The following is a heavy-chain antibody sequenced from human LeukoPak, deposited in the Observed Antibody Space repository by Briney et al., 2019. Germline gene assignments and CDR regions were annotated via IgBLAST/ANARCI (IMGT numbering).Heavy chain of an antibody. Sequence: GGSLRLSCAASGFTFSSYGVHWVRQAPGKGLEWVAVIWYDGSNKYYADSVKGRFTISRDNSKNTLYLQMDSLRAEDTAVYYCARDNFSGSYYGAFDIWGQGTMVTVSS. CDR1: GFTFSSYG. CDR3: ARDNFSGSYYGAFDI. CDR2: IWYDGSNK. D-gene: IGHD1-26*01. V-gene: IGHV3-33*01. J-gene: IGHJ3*02.